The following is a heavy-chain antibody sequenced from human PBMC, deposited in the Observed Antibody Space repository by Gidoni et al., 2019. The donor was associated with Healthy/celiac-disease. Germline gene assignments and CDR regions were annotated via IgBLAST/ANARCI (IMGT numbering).Heavy chain of an antibody. D-gene: IGHD3-22*01. CDR3: ASLNYDSSGYYYYYGMDV. CDR2: ISSSSSYI. CDR1: GFTFSRYS. J-gene: IGHJ6*02. V-gene: IGHV3-21*01. Sequence: EVQLVESGGGLVRPGGSLRLSCAASGFTFSRYSMNWVRQAPGNGLGWVSSISSSSSYIYYADSVKGRFTISRDNAKNSLYLQMNSLRAEDTAVYYCASLNYDSSGYYYYYGMDVWGQGTTVTVSS.